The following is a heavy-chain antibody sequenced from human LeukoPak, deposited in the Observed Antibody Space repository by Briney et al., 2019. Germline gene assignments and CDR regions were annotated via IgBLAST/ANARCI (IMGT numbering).Heavy chain of an antibody. CDR2: IRYDESNE. D-gene: IGHD1-26*01. V-gene: IGHV3-30*02. CDR1: GFTFSSYS. J-gene: IGHJ4*02. Sequence: PGGSLRLSCAASGFTFSSYSMNWVRQAPGKGLEWVTFIRYDESNEYYADSVKGRFTISRDSSKNTVYLQINSLRAEDTAVYYCAISRGRWEILDYWGEGAQVSVSS. CDR3: AISRGRWEILDY.